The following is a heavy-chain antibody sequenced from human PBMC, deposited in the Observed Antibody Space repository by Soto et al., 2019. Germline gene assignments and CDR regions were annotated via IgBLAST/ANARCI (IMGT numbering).Heavy chain of an antibody. CDR2: IIPILGTA. J-gene: IGHJ6*02. D-gene: IGHD5-18*01. CDR1: GGTFSSYA. Sequence: SVKVSCKASGGTFSSYAISWVRQAPGQGLEWMGWIIPILGTANYAQKFQGRVTITADKSTSTAYMELSSLRSEDTAVYYCARDQYGALRGYSYGYYGMDVWGQGTTVTVSS. CDR3: ARDQYGALRGYSYGYYGMDV. V-gene: IGHV1-69*06.